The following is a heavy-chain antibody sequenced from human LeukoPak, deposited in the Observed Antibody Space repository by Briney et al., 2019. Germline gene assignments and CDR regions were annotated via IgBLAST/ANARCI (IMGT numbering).Heavy chain of an antibody. CDR1: GITLSNYG. Sequence: GGSLRLSCAVSGITLSNYGMSWVRQAPGEGLEWVGGLSGSGGGTNYADSVQGRFTISRDNPKNTLYLQMNSLRAEDTAVYFCAKRGVVIRVFLVGFHKEAYYFDSWGQGALVTVS. CDR3: AKRGVVIRVFLVGFHKEAYYFDS. V-gene: IGHV3-23*01. CDR2: LSGSGGGT. D-gene: IGHD3-10*01. J-gene: IGHJ4*02.